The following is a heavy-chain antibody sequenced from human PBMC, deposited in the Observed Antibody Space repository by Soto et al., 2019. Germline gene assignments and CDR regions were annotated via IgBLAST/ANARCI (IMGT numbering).Heavy chain of an antibody. CDR2: IYSGGST. CDR1: GFTVSSNY. V-gene: IGHV3-66*01. CDR3: AREPGSSRGEYYYYMDV. J-gene: IGHJ6*03. D-gene: IGHD3-10*01. Sequence: SLRLSCAASGFTVSSNYMSWVRQAPGKGLEWVSVIYSGGSTYYADSVKGRFTISRDNSKNTLYLQMNSLRAEDTAVYYCAREPGSSRGEYYYYMDVWGKGTTVTVSS.